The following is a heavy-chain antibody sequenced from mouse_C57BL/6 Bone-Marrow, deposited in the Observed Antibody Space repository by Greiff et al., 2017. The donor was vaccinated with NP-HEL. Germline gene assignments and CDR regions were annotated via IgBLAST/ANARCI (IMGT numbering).Heavy chain of an antibody. V-gene: IGHV1-63*01. D-gene: IGHD1-1*01. Sequence: VQLQQSGAELVRPGTSVKMSCKASGYTFTNYWIGWAKQRPGHGLEWIGDIYPGGGYTNYNEKFKGKATLTAAKSSSTAYMQFSSLTSEDSAIYYCARRGHYYGSSYWYFDVWGTGTTVTVSS. CDR1: GYTFTNYW. CDR3: ARRGHYYGSSYWYFDV. J-gene: IGHJ1*03. CDR2: IYPGGGYT.